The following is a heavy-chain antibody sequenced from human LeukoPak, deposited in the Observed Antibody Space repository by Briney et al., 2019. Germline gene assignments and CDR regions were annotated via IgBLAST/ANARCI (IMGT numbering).Heavy chain of an antibody. Sequence: SETLSLTCTVSGGSISSYYWSWIRQPPGKGLEWIGYIYYSGSTNYNPSLKSRVTISVDTSKNQFSLKLSSVTAADTAVYYCARAGNTGAFDIRGQGTMVTVSS. CDR2: IYYSGST. CDR3: ARAGNTGAFDI. CDR1: GGSISSYY. D-gene: IGHD1-14*01. V-gene: IGHV4-59*01. J-gene: IGHJ3*02.